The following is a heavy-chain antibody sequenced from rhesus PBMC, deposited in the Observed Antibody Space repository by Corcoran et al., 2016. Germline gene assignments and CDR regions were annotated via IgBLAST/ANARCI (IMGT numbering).Heavy chain of an antibody. Sequence: QVQLQESGPGLVKSSETLSLTCAVSGASISSYWWSWIRQPPGKGLEWIGEINGNSGSTYYNPSLKSRVTISKDASKNQFSLKLSSVTAADTAVYYCARGGGVIIRNSYGLDSWGQGVVVTVSS. CDR1: GASISSYW. CDR2: INGNSGST. J-gene: IGHJ6*01. CDR3: ARGGGVIIRNSYGLDS. D-gene: IGHD3-34*01. V-gene: IGHV4-80*01.